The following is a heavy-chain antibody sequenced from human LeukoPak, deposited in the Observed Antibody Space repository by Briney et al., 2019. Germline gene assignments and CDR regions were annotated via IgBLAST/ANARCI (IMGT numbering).Heavy chain of an antibody. D-gene: IGHD6-13*01. J-gene: IGHJ4*02. CDR1: GDSVSSNSAA. Sequence: SQTLSLTCAISGDSVSSNSAAWNWVRQSPSRGLEWLGRTFHRSKWYNDYAVFVKSRITINPDTSKNQFSLQLNSVTPEDTAVYYCASGLLSGSIAAAELPLDYWGQGTLVTVSS. V-gene: IGHV6-1*01. CDR3: ASGLLSGSIAAAELPLDY. CDR2: TFHRSKWYN.